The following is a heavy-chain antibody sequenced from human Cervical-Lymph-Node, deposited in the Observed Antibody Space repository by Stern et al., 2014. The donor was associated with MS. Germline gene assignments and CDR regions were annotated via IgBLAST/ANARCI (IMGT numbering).Heavy chain of an antibody. D-gene: IGHD2-2*01. V-gene: IGHV1-69*06. J-gene: IGHJ4*02. CDR3: AGPRYAF. CDR2: ISPMFSTS. CDR1: GGSFIHYA. Sequence: VQLVESGPEVKKPGSSVKVSCKASGGSFIHYAITWVRQAPGQGPEWMGVISPMFSTSNYAQKFQGRVTITADKSTTTAYMEINSLTSEDTAVYYCAGPRYAFWGQGTLVIVSS.